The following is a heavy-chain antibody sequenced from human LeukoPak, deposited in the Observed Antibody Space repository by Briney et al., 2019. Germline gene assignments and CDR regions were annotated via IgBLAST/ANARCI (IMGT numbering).Heavy chain of an antibody. V-gene: IGHV3-21*01. CDR1: GFTFSSYS. CDR3: ARTRGVAVAGSFDY. J-gene: IGHJ4*02. CDR2: ISSSSSYI. Sequence: PGGSLRLSCAASGFTFSSYSMNWVRQALGKGLEWVSSISSSSSYIYYGESVEGRFTLSRDNAKNSLYLQMNSLRAEDTAVYYCARTRGVAVAGSFDYWGQGTLVSVSS. D-gene: IGHD6-19*01.